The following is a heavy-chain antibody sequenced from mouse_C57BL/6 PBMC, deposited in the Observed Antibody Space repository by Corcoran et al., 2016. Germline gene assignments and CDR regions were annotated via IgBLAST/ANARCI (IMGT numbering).Heavy chain of an antibody. CDR3: ALKLGTTVVATPFAY. Sequence: QIQLVQSGPELKKPGETVKISCKASGYTFTTYGMSWVKQAPGKGLKWMGWINTYSGVPTYADDFKGRFAFSLETSANTAYLQINNLKNEDTATYFCALKLGTTVVATPFAYWGQGTLVTVSA. D-gene: IGHD1-1*01. CDR1: GYTFTTYG. CDR2: INTYSGVP. V-gene: IGHV9-3*01. J-gene: IGHJ3*01.